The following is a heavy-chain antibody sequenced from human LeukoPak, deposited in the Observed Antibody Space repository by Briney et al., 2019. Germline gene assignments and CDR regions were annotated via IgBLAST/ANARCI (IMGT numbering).Heavy chain of an antibody. CDR2: IRYDGSNK. CDR1: GFTFSSYG. J-gene: IGHJ4*02. Sequence: PGGSLRLSCAASGFTFSSYGMHWVRQAPGKGLEWVAFIRYDGSNKYYADSVKGRFTISRDNSKNTLYLQMNSLRAEDTAVYYCAKDMPSVAYYYDSSGYYHLFDYWGQGTLVTVSS. CDR3: AKDMPSVAYYYDSSGYYHLFDY. V-gene: IGHV3-30*02. D-gene: IGHD3-22*01.